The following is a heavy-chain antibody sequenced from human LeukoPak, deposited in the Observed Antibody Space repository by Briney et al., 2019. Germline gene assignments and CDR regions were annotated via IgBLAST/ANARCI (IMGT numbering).Heavy chain of an antibody. V-gene: IGHV3-30*18. CDR3: AKDLGGYYNFYALEV. CDR1: GFTFGSYS. J-gene: IGHJ6*02. Sequence: GGSLRLSCAASGFTFGSYSMHWVRQAPGKGLEWVAVISYEGSKKYYADSVKGRFTISRDNSKNTLYLEMNSQRIEDTAVYYCAKDLGGYYNFYALEVWGPGTTVTVSS. D-gene: IGHD4-23*01. CDR2: ISYEGSKK.